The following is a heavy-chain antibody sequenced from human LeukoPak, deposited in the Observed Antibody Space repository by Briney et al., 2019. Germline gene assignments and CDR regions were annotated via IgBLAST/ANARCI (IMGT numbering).Heavy chain of an antibody. V-gene: IGHV3-74*01. CDR2: INTDGSGT. D-gene: IGHD5-18*01. CDR3: ARYSYDCGFGY. Sequence: GGSLTLSCAASGFTFSTYWMHWVRQAPGKGLVWVSRINTDGSGTTYADSVKGRFTISRDNAKNTLYLQMNSLRAEDTAVYYCARYSYDCGFGYWGQGTLVTVSS. CDR1: GFTFSTYW. J-gene: IGHJ4*02.